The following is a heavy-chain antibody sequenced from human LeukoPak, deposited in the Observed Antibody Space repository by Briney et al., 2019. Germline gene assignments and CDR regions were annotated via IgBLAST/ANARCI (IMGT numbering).Heavy chain of an antibody. CDR1: GGSISSSNW. J-gene: IGHJ4*02. Sequence: SGTLSLTCAVSGGSISSSNWWSWVRQPPGKGLEWIGEIHHSGTTNYNPSLKSRVTISVDKSKNQFSLKLSSVTAADTAVYYCARDPPSHQYSSSWYWNYWGQGTLVTVSS. CDR2: IHHSGTT. CDR3: ARDPPSHQYSSSWYWNY. D-gene: IGHD6-13*01. V-gene: IGHV4-4*02.